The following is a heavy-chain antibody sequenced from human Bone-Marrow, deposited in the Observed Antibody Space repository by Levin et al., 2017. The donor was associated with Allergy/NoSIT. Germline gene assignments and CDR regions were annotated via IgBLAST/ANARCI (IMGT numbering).Heavy chain of an antibody. CDR3: AKDRFNFGSGSPDTFDV. Sequence: GGSLRLSCAASGLTFSSYAMAWVRQAPGKGLEWVSAISRSGHETDYADSVKGRFTISRDNSKNTLYLQMSSLRGEDTALYHCAKDRFNFGSGSPDTFDVWGQGTMVTVSS. J-gene: IGHJ3*01. D-gene: IGHD3-10*01. V-gene: IGHV3-23*01. CDR1: GLTFSSYA. CDR2: ISRSGHET.